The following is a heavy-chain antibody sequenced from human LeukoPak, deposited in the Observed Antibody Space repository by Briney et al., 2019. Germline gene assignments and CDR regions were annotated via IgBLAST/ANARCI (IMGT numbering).Heavy chain of an antibody. V-gene: IGHV1-46*01. Sequence: GASVKVSCKASGYTFTDYYMHWVRQAPGQGLEWMGIINPSGGSTSYAQKFQGRVTMTRDTSTSTVYMELSSLRSEDTAVYYCAISVVYCSGGSCYSLSAFDIWGQGTMVTVSS. CDR2: INPSGGST. J-gene: IGHJ3*02. D-gene: IGHD2-15*01. CDR3: AISVVYCSGGSCYSLSAFDI. CDR1: GYTFTDYY.